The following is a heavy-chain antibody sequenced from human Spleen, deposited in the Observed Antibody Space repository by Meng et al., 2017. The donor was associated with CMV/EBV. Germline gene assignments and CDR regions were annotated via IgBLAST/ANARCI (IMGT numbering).Heavy chain of an antibody. J-gene: IGHJ3*02. Sequence: SVKVSCKASGGTFSSYAISWVRQAPGQGLEWMGGIIPIFGTANYAQKFQGRVTITADKSTSTAYMELNSLRAEDTAVYYCAKVQWGCCDAFDIWGQGTMVTVSS. CDR2: IIPIFGTA. CDR1: GGTFSSYA. D-gene: IGHD7-27*01. CDR3: AKVQWGCCDAFDI. V-gene: IGHV1-69*06.